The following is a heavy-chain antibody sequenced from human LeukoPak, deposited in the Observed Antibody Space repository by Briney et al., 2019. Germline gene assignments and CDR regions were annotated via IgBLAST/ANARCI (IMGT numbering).Heavy chain of an antibody. Sequence: ASVKVSCKASGYTFTSYDINWVRQATGQGLEWMGCMNPNSGNTGYAQKFQGRVTMNRNTSISTAYMELSSLRSADTAVYYCARVTGLAVAGTPSLNWFAPWGQGPLVTVYS. CDR1: GYTFTSYD. CDR3: ARVTGLAVAGTPSLNWFAP. CDR2: MNPNSGNT. D-gene: IGHD6-19*01. J-gene: IGHJ5*02. V-gene: IGHV1-8*01.